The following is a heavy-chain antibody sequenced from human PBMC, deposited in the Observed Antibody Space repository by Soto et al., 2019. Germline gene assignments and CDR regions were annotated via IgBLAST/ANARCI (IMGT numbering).Heavy chain of an antibody. J-gene: IGHJ4*02. Sequence: LRLSCAASGFTFSSFGIHWVRQAPGKGLEWVSLITNNETNKYYADSVKGRFTISRDNAKNSLYLQMNSLRDEDTAVYYCASEWISFDYWGQGTLVTVSS. CDR3: ASEWISFDY. CDR2: ITNNETNK. D-gene: IGHD5-12*01. CDR1: GFTFSSFG. V-gene: IGHV3-30*03.